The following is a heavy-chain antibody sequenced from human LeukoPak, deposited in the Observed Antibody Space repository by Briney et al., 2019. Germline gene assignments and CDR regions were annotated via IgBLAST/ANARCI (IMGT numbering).Heavy chain of an antibody. CDR2: IYSGGST. Sequence: GGSLRLSCAASGFTVSSNYMSWVRQAPGKGLEWVSVIYSGGSTYYADSVKGRFTISRDNSKNTLYLQMNSLRAEDTAVYYCARSTILGVLDYWGQGTLVTVSS. J-gene: IGHJ4*02. CDR1: GFTVSSNY. D-gene: IGHD3-3*01. V-gene: IGHV3-66*02. CDR3: ARSTILGVLDY.